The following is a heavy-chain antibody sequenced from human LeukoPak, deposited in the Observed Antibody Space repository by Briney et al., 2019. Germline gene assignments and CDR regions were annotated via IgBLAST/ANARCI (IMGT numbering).Heavy chain of an antibody. CDR2: ISSSGSTI. Sequence: PGGSLRLSCAASGFTFSNYEMNWVRQAPGKGLEWVSYISSSGSTIYYADSVKGRFTISTDNAKNSLYLQMNSLRAEDTAVYYCAQIYTYGSSQFDYWGQGTLVTVSS. V-gene: IGHV3-48*03. CDR3: AQIYTYGSSQFDY. D-gene: IGHD5-18*01. J-gene: IGHJ4*02. CDR1: GFTFSNYE.